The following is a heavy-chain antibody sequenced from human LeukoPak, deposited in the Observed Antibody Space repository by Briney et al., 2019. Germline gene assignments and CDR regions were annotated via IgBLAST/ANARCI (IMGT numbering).Heavy chain of an antibody. CDR1: GLSFSTYA. V-gene: IGHV3-33*01. Sequence: GTSLRLFCAASGLSFSTYAMHWVRQAPGKGLDRVAMIWSDASNQYYADSVKGRFTISRDNSKNTLYLQLNSLRAGDTAVYYCATERDSSWTFDSWGQGTLVTVSS. J-gene: IGHJ4*02. D-gene: IGHD6-13*01. CDR2: IWSDASNQ. CDR3: ATERDSSWTFDS.